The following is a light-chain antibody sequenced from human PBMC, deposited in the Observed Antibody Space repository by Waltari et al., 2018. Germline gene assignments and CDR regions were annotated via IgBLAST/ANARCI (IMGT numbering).Light chain of an antibody. Sequence: QSALTQPAAMSGSPGQSITMSCTGTSADIGIYNYVSWYQHHPGEAPKLIIFDVTKRPAGISDRFSGSKSGNTASLTISGLQTEDDGHYYCSSHTTTSTLVFGGGTKLTVL. CDR2: DVT. CDR1: SADIGIYNY. J-gene: IGLJ2*01. CDR3: SSHTTTSTLV. V-gene: IGLV2-14*03.